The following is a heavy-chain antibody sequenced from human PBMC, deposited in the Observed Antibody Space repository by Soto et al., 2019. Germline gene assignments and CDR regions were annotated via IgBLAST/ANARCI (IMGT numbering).Heavy chain of an antibody. CDR1: GGYLRGYY. D-gene: IGHD3-22*01. Sequence: SETLSLTCTVSGGYLRGYYWSWIRQPPGKGLEWIGDFYSSGSPHHNPSLKNRVSISEDRSKNEFSLKLSSVTAADTAIYYCAREFYYDSSGIGFDSWGQGTLVTVSS. CDR3: AREFYYDSSGIGFDS. V-gene: IGHV4-59*01. CDR2: FYSSGSP. J-gene: IGHJ4*02.